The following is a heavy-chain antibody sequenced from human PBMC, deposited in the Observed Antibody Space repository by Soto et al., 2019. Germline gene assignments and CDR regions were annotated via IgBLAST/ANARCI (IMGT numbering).Heavy chain of an antibody. Sequence: QVQLVQSGPEVKKPGASVKVSCEASGYTFTTSGISWVRQAPGQGLEWMGWISTYNGDTNSAQKFQGRVTMTADTSXXKVYMEWMSLKSDDTAVYYCARQGSWPYYDYGLDVWGQGTTVTVSS. V-gene: IGHV1-18*01. J-gene: IGHJ6*02. CDR3: ARQGSWPYYDYGLDV. CDR1: GYTFTTSG. D-gene: IGHD1-26*01. CDR2: ISTYNGDT.